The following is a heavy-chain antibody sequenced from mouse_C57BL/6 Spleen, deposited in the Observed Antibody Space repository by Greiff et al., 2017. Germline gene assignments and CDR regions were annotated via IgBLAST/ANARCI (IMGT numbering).Heavy chain of an antibody. CDR2: IRSKSNNYAT. Sequence: EVKLVESGGGLVQPKGSLKLSCAASGFSFNTYAMNWVRQAPGKGLEWVARIRSKSNNYATYYADSVKDSFTISRDDSESMLYLQMNNLKTEDTAMYYCVRQGLTVEYYYAMDYWGQGTSVTVSS. V-gene: IGHV10-1*01. CDR1: GFSFNTYA. J-gene: IGHJ4*01. D-gene: IGHD1-1*01. CDR3: VRQGLTVEYYYAMDY.